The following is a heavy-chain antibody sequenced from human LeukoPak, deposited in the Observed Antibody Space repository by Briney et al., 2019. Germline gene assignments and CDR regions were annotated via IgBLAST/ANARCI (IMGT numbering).Heavy chain of an antibody. CDR2: ISYSGST. D-gene: IGHD2-21*01. CDR3: ARRGDSGFFYAMDV. Sequence: SETLSLTCTVSGGSINSKSYYWGWVRQPPGKGLEWIGIISYSGSTYYNPSLKSRVTISVDTSKNQFSLKLSSVTAADTAVYYCARRGDSGFFYAMDVWGQGTTVTVSS. CDR1: GGSINSKSYY. V-gene: IGHV4-39*01. J-gene: IGHJ6*01.